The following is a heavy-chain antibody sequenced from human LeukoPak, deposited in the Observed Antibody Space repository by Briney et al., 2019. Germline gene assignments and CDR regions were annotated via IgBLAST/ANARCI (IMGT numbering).Heavy chain of an antibody. CDR1: GYTFTGYY. CDR3: ARGVATMVRGVIGWSGGWERPGHPRNGFDP. D-gene: IGHD3-10*01. Sequence: ASVKVSCKASGYTFTGYYMHWVRQAPGQGLEWMGWINPNSGGTNYAQKFQGWVTMTRDTSISTAYMELSRPRSDDTAVYYCARGVATMVRGVIGWSGGWERPGHPRNGFDPWGQGTLVTVSS. V-gene: IGHV1-2*04. CDR2: INPNSGGT. J-gene: IGHJ5*02.